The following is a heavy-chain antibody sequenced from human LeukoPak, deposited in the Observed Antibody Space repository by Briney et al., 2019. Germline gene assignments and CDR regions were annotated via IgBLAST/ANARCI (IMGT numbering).Heavy chain of an antibody. Sequence: KPSETLSLTCAVYGGSISGYYWSWIRQPPGKGLEWIGEINHSGSTNYNPSLESRVTISVDTSKNQFSLKLSSVTAADTAVYYCARGNMIVVVISAFDIWGQGTMVTVSS. CDR3: ARGNMIVVVISAFDI. CDR1: GGSISGYY. V-gene: IGHV4-34*01. CDR2: INHSGST. J-gene: IGHJ3*02. D-gene: IGHD3-22*01.